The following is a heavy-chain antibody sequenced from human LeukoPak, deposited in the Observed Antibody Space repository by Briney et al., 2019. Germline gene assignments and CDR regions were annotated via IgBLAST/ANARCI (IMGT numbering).Heavy chain of an antibody. CDR1: GFTFSTYS. D-gene: IGHD4-17*01. CDR2: INQDGSAE. J-gene: IGHJ4*02. CDR3: VRLFGGVTTFDY. V-gene: IGHV3-7*01. Sequence: GGSLRLSCAASGFTFSTYSMSWVRQAPGKGLDWVASINQDGSAEYYVDSVRGRFTVSRDNAKNSLYLQVNSLRVDDTAVYYCVRLFGGVTTFDYWGQGTLVTVSS.